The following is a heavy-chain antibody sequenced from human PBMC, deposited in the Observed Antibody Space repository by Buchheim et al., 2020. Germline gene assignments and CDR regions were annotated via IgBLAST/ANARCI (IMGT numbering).Heavy chain of an antibody. Sequence: EVQLLESGGGFVQPGGSLRLSCAASEFTFSSYAMSWVRQAPGKGLEWVSAISGSGGSTYYADSVKGRFTISRDNSKNTLFLQMNSLRAEDTAVYYCAKDHNADDYSNPYWYFDLWGRGTL. V-gene: IGHV3-23*01. J-gene: IGHJ2*01. CDR3: AKDHNADDYSNPYWYFDL. D-gene: IGHD4-11*01. CDR2: ISGSGGST. CDR1: EFTFSSYA.